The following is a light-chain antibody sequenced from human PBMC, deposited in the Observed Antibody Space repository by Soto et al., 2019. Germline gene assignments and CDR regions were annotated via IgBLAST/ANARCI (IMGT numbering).Light chain of an antibody. CDR2: GAS. J-gene: IGKJ4*01. V-gene: IGKV3-20*01. CDR1: QSVSSSF. Sequence: EFVLTQSPGTLSLSPGERATLSCRASQSVSSSFLAWYQQKPGQAPRILIYGASTMATGIPDRFSGSGSGTDFTLTIRRLEPEDFAVYYCQQYGSSPPLTFGGGTKVEIK. CDR3: QQYGSSPPLT.